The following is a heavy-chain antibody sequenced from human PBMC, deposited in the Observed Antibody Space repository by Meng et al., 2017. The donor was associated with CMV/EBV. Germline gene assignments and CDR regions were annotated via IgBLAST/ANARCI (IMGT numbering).Heavy chain of an antibody. D-gene: IGHD6-13*01. V-gene: IGHV3-21*01. Sequence: VQLVEVGGGLVKPGGSLRLSCAAYGFTFSRYSMNWVRQHPGKGLEWVSSISSSSSYIYYADSVKGRFTNSRDKAKNSLYLQMNSLRAEDTAVYYCASYSSSWEGYWGQGPLVTVSS. CDR2: ISSSSSYI. CDR3: ASYSSSWEGY. CDR1: GFTFSRYS. J-gene: IGHJ4*02.